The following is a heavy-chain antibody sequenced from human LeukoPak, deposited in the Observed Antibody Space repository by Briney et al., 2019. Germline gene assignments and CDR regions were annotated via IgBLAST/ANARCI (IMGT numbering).Heavy chain of an antibody. CDR2: IRYDGSNK. D-gene: IGHD3-22*01. V-gene: IGHV3-30*02. CDR1: GFTFSSYG. J-gene: IGHJ4*02. CDR3: AKDYYDSSGSGLGIGY. Sequence: PGGSLRLSCAASGFTFSSYGMHWVRQAPGKGLEWVAFIRYDGSNKYYADSVKGRFTISRDNSKNTLYLQMNSLRAEDTAVYYCAKDYYDSSGSGLGIGYWGQGTLVTVSS.